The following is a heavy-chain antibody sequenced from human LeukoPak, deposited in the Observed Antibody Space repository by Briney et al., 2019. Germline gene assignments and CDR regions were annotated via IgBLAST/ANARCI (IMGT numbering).Heavy chain of an antibody. CDR2: ISGSGGST. CDR3: AKDLEIFGVAKGKNYFDY. Sequence: PGGSLRLSCAASGFTFSSYAMSWVRQAPGKGLEWVSAISGSGGSTYYADSVKGRFTISRDNSKNTLYLQMNSLRAEDTAVYYCAKDLEIFGVAKGKNYFDYWGQGTLVTVSS. D-gene: IGHD3-3*01. CDR1: GFTFSSYA. J-gene: IGHJ4*02. V-gene: IGHV3-23*01.